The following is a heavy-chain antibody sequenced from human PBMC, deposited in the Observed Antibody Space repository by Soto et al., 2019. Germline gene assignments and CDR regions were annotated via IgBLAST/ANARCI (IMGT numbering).Heavy chain of an antibody. CDR2: IYVGASST. CDR3: ASGSGSPNYYYPMDV. D-gene: IGHD3-10*01. V-gene: IGHV5-51*01. CDR1: GYSFTNYW. Sequence: PGESLKLSCQGSGYSFTNYWIGWVRQMPGKGLEWVGIIYVGASSTRYSPSFQGQVTISADKSISTAYLQWSSLKVSDTAIYYWASGSGSPNYYYPMDVWGQGTTVTVSS. J-gene: IGHJ6*02.